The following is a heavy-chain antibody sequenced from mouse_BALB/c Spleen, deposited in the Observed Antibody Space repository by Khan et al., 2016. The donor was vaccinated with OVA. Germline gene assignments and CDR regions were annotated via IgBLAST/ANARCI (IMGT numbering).Heavy chain of an antibody. CDR3: AREWGAWFAY. Sequence: VQLQESGAELARPGASVKLSCKASGYTFTDYYIDWVKQRTGQGLEWIGEINPGSGNSYYNEKFKGKATLTADKSSKTAFVQLSSLTSDDSAVYFCAREWGAWFAYWDQGTLVTVSA. CDR2: INPGSGNS. V-gene: IGHV1-77*01. J-gene: IGHJ3*01. CDR1: GYTFTDYY.